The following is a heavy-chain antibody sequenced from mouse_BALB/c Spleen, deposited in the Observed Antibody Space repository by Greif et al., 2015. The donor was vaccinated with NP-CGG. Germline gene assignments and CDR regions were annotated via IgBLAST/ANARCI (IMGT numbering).Heavy chain of an antibody. CDR2: SRNKANDYTT. CDR3: ARDYYGSSYWYFDV. V-gene: IGHV7-1*02. CDR1: GFTFSDFY. J-gene: IGHJ1*01. Sequence: EVKLVESGGGLVQPGGSLRLSCATSGFTFSDFYMEWVRQPPGERLEWIAASRNKANDYTTEYSASVKGRFIVSRDTSQSILYLQMNALRAEDTAIYYCARDYYGSSYWYFDVWGAGTTVTVSS. D-gene: IGHD1-1*01.